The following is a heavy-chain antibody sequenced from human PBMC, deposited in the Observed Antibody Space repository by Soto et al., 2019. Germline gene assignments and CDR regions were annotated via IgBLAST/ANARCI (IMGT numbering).Heavy chain of an antibody. D-gene: IGHD4-17*01. V-gene: IGHV3-30*18. J-gene: IGHJ4*02. Sequence: QVQLVESGGGVVQPGRSLRLSCAASGFTFSSYGMHWVRQAPGKGLEWVAVISYDGSNKYYADSVKGRFTISRDNSKNSLYLQMNSLRAEDTAVYYCAKDLRWGTVVTSFDFRGKGTLVTVSS. CDR3: AKDLRWGTVVTSFDF. CDR1: GFTFSSYG. CDR2: ISYDGSNK.